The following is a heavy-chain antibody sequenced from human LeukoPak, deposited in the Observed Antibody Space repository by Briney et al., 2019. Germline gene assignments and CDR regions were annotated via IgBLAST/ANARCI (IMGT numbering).Heavy chain of an antibody. Sequence: GGSLRLSCAASGFTFSSYAMSWVRQASGKGLEWVGRIRSKANSYATAYAASVKGRFTISRDDSKNTAYLQMNSLKTEDTAIYYCSTLRTVEWELLEYWGQGTLVSVSS. CDR1: GFTFSSYA. D-gene: IGHD1-26*01. V-gene: IGHV3-73*01. J-gene: IGHJ4*02. CDR2: IRSKANSYAT. CDR3: STLRTVEWELLEY.